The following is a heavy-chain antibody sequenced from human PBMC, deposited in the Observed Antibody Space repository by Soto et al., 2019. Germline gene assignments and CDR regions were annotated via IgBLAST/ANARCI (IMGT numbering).Heavy chain of an antibody. CDR1: GGTFSTYS. CDR2: IIPIFGTA. D-gene: IGHD1-26*01. V-gene: IGHV1-69*06. CDR3: ASSSGNNYGVGTNYYFDY. J-gene: IGHJ4*02. Sequence: VQLVQSGAEVKKPGSSVKVSCKTSGGTFSTYSIVWVRQAPGEGLEWMGGIIPIFGTANYAQKFQDRVTITADKYTNTAFMELSSLKSEDTAMYYCASSSGNNYGVGTNYYFDYWCQGNQVNVSS.